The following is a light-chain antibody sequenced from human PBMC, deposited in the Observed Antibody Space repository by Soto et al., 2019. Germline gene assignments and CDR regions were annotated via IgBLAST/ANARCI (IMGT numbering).Light chain of an antibody. CDR3: QQYNNWPPWT. J-gene: IGKJ1*01. CDR1: QSVSSN. Sequence: IVMTQSPATLSVSPGERAIFSCRASQSVSSNLAWYQQKPGQAPRLLIYGASTRATGIPARFSGSGSGTEFTLTISSLQSEDVSIYYCQQYNNWPPWTFGQRTKVDIK. CDR2: GAS. V-gene: IGKV3-15*01.